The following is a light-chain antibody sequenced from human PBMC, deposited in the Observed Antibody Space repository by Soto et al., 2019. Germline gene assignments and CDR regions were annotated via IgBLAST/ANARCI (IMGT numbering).Light chain of an antibody. CDR2: GAS. CDR3: QQYNSYDMWS. Sequence: DIQMTQSPSTLSASVGDRVTITCRASQSISKWLAWYPQKPGKAPNLLIYGASSLESGVPSRFSRSGSGTEFTLTISSLQADDFATYYCQQYNSYDMWSFGHGTKV. V-gene: IGKV1-5*01. J-gene: IGKJ1*01. CDR1: QSISKW.